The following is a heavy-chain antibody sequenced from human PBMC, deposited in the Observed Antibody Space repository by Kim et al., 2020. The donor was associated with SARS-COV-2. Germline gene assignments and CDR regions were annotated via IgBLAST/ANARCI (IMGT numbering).Heavy chain of an antibody. CDR2: T. J-gene: IGHJ6*02. D-gene: IGHD6-25*01. CDR3: ARGQRSYGMDV. Sequence: TCYNPSPKSRVTTSVDTSKTQFSLKLSSVTAADTAVYYCARGQRSYGMDVWGQGTTVTVSS. V-gene: IGHV4-39*07.